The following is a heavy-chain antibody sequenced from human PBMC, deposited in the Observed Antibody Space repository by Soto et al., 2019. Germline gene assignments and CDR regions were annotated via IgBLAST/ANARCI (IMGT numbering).Heavy chain of an antibody. D-gene: IGHD1-7*01. V-gene: IGHV4-34*01. Sequence: SETLSLTCAVYGGSFSGYYWSWIRQPPGKGLEWIGEINHSGSTNYNPSLKSRVTISVDTSKNQFSLKLSSVTAADTAVYYCASSSITGTNASYYYSCYGMDDWGQGTTVTVSS. CDR3: ASSSITGTNASYYYSCYGMDD. CDR2: INHSGST. CDR1: GGSFSGYY. J-gene: IGHJ6*02.